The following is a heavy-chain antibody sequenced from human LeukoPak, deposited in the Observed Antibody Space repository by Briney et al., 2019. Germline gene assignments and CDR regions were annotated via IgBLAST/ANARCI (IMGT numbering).Heavy chain of an antibody. D-gene: IGHD3-10*01. J-gene: IGHJ6*03. CDR2: IYYSGST. CDR3: ARERRGYYGSGSWYYYYYMDV. Sequence: PSETLSLTCTVSGGSISSSSYYWGWIRQPPGKGLEWIGSIYYSGSTYYNPSLKSRVTISVDTSKNQFSLKLSSVTAADTAVYYCARERRGYYGSGSWYYYYYMDVWGKGTTVTVSS. CDR1: GGSISSSSYY. V-gene: IGHV4-39*07.